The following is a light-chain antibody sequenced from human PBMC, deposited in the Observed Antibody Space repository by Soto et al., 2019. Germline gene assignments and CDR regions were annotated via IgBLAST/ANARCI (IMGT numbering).Light chain of an antibody. J-gene: IGLJ1*01. CDR2: EVN. V-gene: IGLV2-8*01. Sequence: QSALTQPASVSGSPGQSITISCTGTSSDVGGYNYVSWYQQHPGKAPKLIIYEVNRRPEGAPYRFSGSKSGNTASLTVSGLQAEDEGDYYCFSYADTNNFVFGSGTKVTVL. CDR1: SSDVGGYNY. CDR3: FSYADTNNFV.